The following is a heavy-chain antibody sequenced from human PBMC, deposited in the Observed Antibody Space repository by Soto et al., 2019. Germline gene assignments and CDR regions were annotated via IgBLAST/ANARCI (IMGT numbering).Heavy chain of an antibody. CDR2: INAGNGNT. V-gene: IGHV1-3*01. CDR1: GYTFANYA. J-gene: IGHJ6*01. D-gene: IGHD3-16*01. CDR3: ARDLSGWGLTNGHFGVDV. Sequence: QVRLVQSGTEVKKPGASVMVSCKATGYTFANYAIHWVRQAPGQDCEWMGWINAGNGNTRNSQQFQGRVTFTRDTSATTAHMEVGSLRFEGTAVYYGARDLSGWGLTNGHFGVDVWGQGTTVIVSS.